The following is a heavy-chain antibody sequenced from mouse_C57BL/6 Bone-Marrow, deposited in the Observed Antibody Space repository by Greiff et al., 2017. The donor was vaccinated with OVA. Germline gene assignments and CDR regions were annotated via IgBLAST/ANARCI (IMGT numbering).Heavy chain of an antibody. J-gene: IGHJ3*01. CDR2: IYPRSGNT. V-gene: IGHV1-81*01. Sequence: VQLQQSGAELARPGASVKLSCKASGYTFTSYGISWVKQRTGQGLEWIGEIYPRSGNTYYNEKFKGKATLTAEKSSSTAYMELRSLTSEDSAVYFCAREGGYYLAWFAYWGQGTLVTVSA. CDR3: AREGGYYLAWFAY. D-gene: IGHD2-3*01. CDR1: GYTFTSYG.